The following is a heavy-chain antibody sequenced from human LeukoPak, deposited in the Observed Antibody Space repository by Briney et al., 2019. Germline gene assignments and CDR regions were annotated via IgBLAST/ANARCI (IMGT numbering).Heavy chain of an antibody. D-gene: IGHD1-26*01. CDR2: ISSSSSYI. Sequence: GGSLRLSCAASGFTFSSYSMNWVRQAPGKGLEWVSSISSSSSYIYYADSVKGRFTISRDNAKNSLYLQMNSLRAEDTAAYYCARDNSGSYSSLLYYFDYWGQGTLVTVSS. V-gene: IGHV3-21*01. CDR1: GFTFSSYS. J-gene: IGHJ4*02. CDR3: ARDNSGSYSSLLYYFDY.